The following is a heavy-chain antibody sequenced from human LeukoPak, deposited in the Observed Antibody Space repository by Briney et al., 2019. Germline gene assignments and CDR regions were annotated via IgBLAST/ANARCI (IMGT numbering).Heavy chain of an antibody. D-gene: IGHD6-13*01. CDR1: GFTVSSNY. CDR3: AREVSGAAVYYFDY. J-gene: IGHJ4*02. CDR2: IYSGGST. Sequence: PGGSLRLSCAASGFTVSSNYMSWVRQAPGKGLEWVSVIYSGGSTYYADSVKGRFTISRDNSKNTLYLQMNSLRAEDTAVYYCAREVSGAAVYYFDYWGQGTLVTVSS. V-gene: IGHV3-66*02.